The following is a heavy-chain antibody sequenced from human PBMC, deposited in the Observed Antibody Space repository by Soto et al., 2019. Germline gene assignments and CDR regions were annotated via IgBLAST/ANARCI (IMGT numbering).Heavy chain of an antibody. CDR3: ARGSGGSGSSFRDD. J-gene: IGHJ4*02. V-gene: IGHV3-33*01. CDR2: IWYDGNNK. D-gene: IGHD3-22*01. CDR1: GFTFSSSG. Sequence: QVQLVESGGGVVQPGRSLRLSCVASGFTFSSSGMHWVRQAPGKGLEWVAVIWYDGNNKYYGDSVKGRFTISRDNSKNTVYLQMNSLRAEDTAMYYCARGSGGSGSSFRDDWGQGTLVTVSS.